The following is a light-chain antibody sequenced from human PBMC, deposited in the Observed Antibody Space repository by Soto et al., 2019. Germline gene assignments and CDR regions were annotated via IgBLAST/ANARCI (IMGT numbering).Light chain of an antibody. V-gene: IGLV2-14*01. J-gene: IGLJ1*01. Sequence: QSAMTQPASVSGSPGLSITISCTGTSSDVGGYNYVSWYQQHPGKAPKLMIYDVSNRPSGVSNRFSGSKSGNTASLTISGLQAEDEADYYCSSYTSSSTPFVFGTGTKLTVL. CDR3: SSYTSSSTPFV. CDR2: DVS. CDR1: SSDVGGYNY.